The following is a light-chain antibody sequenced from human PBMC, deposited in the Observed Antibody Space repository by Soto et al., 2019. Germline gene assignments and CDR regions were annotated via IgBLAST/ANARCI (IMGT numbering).Light chain of an antibody. CDR2: CAT. V-gene: IGKV3D-15*01. J-gene: IGKJ1*01. CDR1: QSGSIL. Sequence: RQFLATLSLSAGDGVTRXXRASQSGSILVAWYQQKPGTAPRIXIHCATTRVTVSPARCSGSGAGTEFTLTISSLQSEDFAVYYCQQYTNGPRTCGQGTKVENK. CDR3: QQYTNGPRT.